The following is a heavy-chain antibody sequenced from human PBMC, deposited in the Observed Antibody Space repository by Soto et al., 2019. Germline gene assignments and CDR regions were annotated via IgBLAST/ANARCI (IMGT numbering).Heavy chain of an antibody. CDR1: GFTFSSYG. J-gene: IGHJ4*02. CDR2: ISYDGSNK. D-gene: IGHD3-9*01. Sequence: QVQLVESGGGVVQPGRSLRIYCVASGFTFSSYGMHWVRQAPGKGLEWVAVISYDGSNKYYADSVKGGFTISSDNYKNTLYLQMNSMRAEDTAVYYCAKDSVFRYFAGEFDYWGQGPLVHVYS. CDR3: AKDSVFRYFAGEFDY. V-gene: IGHV3-30*18.